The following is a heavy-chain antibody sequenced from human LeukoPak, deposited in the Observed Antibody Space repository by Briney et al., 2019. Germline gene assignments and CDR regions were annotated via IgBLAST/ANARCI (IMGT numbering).Heavy chain of an antibody. V-gene: IGHV4-59*01. J-gene: IGHJ5*02. Sequence: SETLSLTCTVSGGSISSYYWSWIRQPPGKGLEWIGYIYYSGSTNYNPSLKSRVTISVDTSKNQFSLKLSSVTAADTAVYYCARAGIAAAGNRWFDPWGQGTLVTVSS. CDR2: IYYSGST. CDR1: GGSISSYY. D-gene: IGHD6-13*01. CDR3: ARAGIAAAGNRWFDP.